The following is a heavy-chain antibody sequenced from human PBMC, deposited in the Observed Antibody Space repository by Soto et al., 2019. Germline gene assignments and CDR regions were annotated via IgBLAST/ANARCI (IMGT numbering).Heavy chain of an antibody. CDR3: ATGLRKSTMIVVVLTFDY. D-gene: IGHD3-22*01. Sequence: ASVKVSCKVSGYTLTELSMHWVRQAPGKGLEWMGGFDPEDGETIYAQKFQGRVTMTEDTSTDTAYMELSSLRSEDTAVYYCATGLRKSTMIVVVLTFDYWGQGTLVTVSS. CDR2: FDPEDGET. J-gene: IGHJ4*02. CDR1: GYTLTELS. V-gene: IGHV1-24*01.